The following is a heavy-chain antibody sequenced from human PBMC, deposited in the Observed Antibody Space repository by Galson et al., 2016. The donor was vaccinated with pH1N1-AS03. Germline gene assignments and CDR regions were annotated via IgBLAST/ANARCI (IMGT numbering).Heavy chain of an antibody. Sequence: SLRLSCAASGFTFSTYWMNWVRQVPGKGLEWIANVKQDGSEKHYVGSVRGRFTISRDNAKNSLYLQMNTLRVDDTDIYYCATSGSYRFDYWGQGALVTVSS. D-gene: IGHD1-26*01. J-gene: IGHJ4*02. CDR3: ATSGSYRFDY. V-gene: IGHV3-7*01. CDR2: VKQDGSEK. CDR1: GFTFSTYW.